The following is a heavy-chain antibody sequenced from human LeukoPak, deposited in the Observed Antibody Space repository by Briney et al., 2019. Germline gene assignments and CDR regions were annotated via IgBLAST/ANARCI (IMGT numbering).Heavy chain of an antibody. CDR2: IYYSGST. D-gene: IGHD6-13*01. Sequence: PSETLSLTCTVSGGSISSYYWSWLRQPPGKGLEWIGYIYYSGSTNYNPSLKSRVTISVDTSKNQFSLKLSSVTAADTAVYYCARTEQQLGRTDYWGQGTLVTVSS. CDR3: ARTEQQLGRTDY. V-gene: IGHV4-59*01. J-gene: IGHJ4*02. CDR1: GGSISSYY.